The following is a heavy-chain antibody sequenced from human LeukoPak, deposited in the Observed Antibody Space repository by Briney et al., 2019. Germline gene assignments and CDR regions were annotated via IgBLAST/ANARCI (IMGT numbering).Heavy chain of an antibody. CDR2: IYSGGST. Sequence: GGSLRLSCAASGFTVSSNYMSWVRRAPGKGLEWVSVIYSGGSTYYADSVKGRFTISRDNSKNTLYLQMNSLRAEDTAVYYCARAVREYSSSWGHGGYYFDYWGQGTLVTVSS. CDR3: ARAVREYSSSWGHGGYYFDY. V-gene: IGHV3-66*01. CDR1: GFTVSSNY. D-gene: IGHD6-13*01. J-gene: IGHJ4*02.